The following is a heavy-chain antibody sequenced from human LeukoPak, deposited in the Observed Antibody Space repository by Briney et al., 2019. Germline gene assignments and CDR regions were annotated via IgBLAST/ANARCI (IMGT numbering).Heavy chain of an antibody. Sequence: ASVKVSCKASGYTFTGYYMHWLRQAPGQGLEWMGWINPNSGGTNYAQKFQGRVTLTRDTSISTAYMELTGLRSDDTTVYYCARVRIVATAYDAFDIWGQGTMVTVSS. D-gene: IGHD5-12*01. CDR3: ARVRIVATAYDAFDI. CDR1: GYTFTGYY. CDR2: INPNSGGT. J-gene: IGHJ3*02. V-gene: IGHV1-2*02.